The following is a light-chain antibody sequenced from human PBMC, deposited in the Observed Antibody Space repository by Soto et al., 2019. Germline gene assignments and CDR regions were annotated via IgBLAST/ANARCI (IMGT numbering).Light chain of an antibody. CDR1: SSDVGGYNY. J-gene: IGLJ3*02. V-gene: IGLV2-14*01. Sequence: QSVLTQPASVSGSPGQSITISCTGTSSDVGGYNYVSWYQQHPDKAPKLMIYEVSNRPSGVSNRFSGSKSGNTASLTISGLHAEDEADYYCSSYTSSSTWVFGGGTKVTVL. CDR3: SSYTSSSTWV. CDR2: EVS.